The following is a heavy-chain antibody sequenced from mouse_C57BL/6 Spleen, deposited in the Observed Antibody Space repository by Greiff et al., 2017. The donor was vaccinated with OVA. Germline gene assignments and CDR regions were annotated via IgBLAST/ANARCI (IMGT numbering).Heavy chain of an antibody. CDR2: ISYDGSN. CDR1: GYSITSGYY. Sequence: DVKLQESGPGLVKPSQSLSLTCSVTGYSITSGYYWNWIRQFPGNKLEWRGYISYDGSNNYNPSLKNRISITRYTSKNQFFLKLKSVTTEDTATYYCAREGVTTGMDYWGQGTSVTVSS. V-gene: IGHV3-6*01. J-gene: IGHJ4*01. D-gene: IGHD2-2*01. CDR3: AREGVTTGMDY.